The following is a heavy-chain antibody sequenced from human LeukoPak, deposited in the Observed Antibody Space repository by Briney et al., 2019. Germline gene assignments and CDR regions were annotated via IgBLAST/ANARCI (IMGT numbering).Heavy chain of an antibody. D-gene: IGHD2-15*01. V-gene: IGHV3-7*01. CDR2: IKQDGSEK. Sequence: GGSLRLSCAASGSTFSSYWMSWVRQAPGKGLEWVANIKQDGSEKYYVDSVKGRFTISRDNAKNSLYLQMNSLRAEDTAVYYCAREELDIVVVVAAWYFDYWGQGTLVTVSS. CDR1: GSTFSSYW. CDR3: AREELDIVVVVAAWYFDY. J-gene: IGHJ4*02.